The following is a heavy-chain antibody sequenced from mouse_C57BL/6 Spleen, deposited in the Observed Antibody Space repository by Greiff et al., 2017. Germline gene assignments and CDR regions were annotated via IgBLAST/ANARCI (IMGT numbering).Heavy chain of an antibody. V-gene: IGHV1-80*01. Sequence: QVQLQQSGAELVKPGASVKISCKASGYAFSSYWMNWVKQRPGKGLEWIGQIYPGDGDTNYNGKFKGKATLTADKSSSTAYMQLSSLTSEDSAVYCCARKDYGSIYAMDYWGQGTSVTVSS. CDR3: ARKDYGSIYAMDY. CDR2: IYPGDGDT. CDR1: GYAFSSYW. J-gene: IGHJ4*01. D-gene: IGHD1-1*01.